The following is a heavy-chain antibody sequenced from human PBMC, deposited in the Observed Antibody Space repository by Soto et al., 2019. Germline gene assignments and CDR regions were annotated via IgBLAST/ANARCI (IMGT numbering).Heavy chain of an antibody. J-gene: IGHJ3*01. V-gene: IGHV3-7*01. D-gene: IGHD1-1*01. Sequence: GGSLRLACVASDFTFSTYWMAWLRQTPGKGLEFVANIRQDGREINYLDSGKGRFTISRDNAEKSLFLQMNSLRAEDTAVYYCATDRWTGAFDFRGQGTVVTVSS. CDR3: ATDRWTGAFDF. CDR1: DFTFSTYW. CDR2: IRQDGREI.